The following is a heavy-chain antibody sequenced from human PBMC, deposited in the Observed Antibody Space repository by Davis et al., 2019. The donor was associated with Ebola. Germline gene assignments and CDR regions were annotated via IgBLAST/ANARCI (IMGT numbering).Heavy chain of an antibody. V-gene: IGHV1-69*04. CDR1: GGTFSSYA. Sequence: SVKVSCKASGGTFSSYAISWVRQAPGQGLEWMGRIIPILGIANYAQKFQGRVTITADKSTSTAYMELSSLRSEETAVYYCAREPRYGDYTHHDYYGMDVWGQGTTVTVSS. CDR3: AREPRYGDYTHHDYYGMDV. CDR2: IIPILGIA. J-gene: IGHJ6*02. D-gene: IGHD4-17*01.